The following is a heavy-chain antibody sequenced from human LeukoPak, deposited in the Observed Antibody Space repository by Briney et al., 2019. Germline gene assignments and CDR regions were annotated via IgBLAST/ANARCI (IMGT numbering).Heavy chain of an antibody. J-gene: IGHJ5*02. Sequence: ASVKVSCKASGYTFTGYYMHWVRQAPGQGLEWMGIINPSGDNTWYAQKFQGRVTMTRDTSISTAYMELSRLRSDDTAVYYCAIFPVAATDWFDPWGQGTLVTVSS. CDR1: GYTFTGYY. D-gene: IGHD2-15*01. V-gene: IGHV1-46*01. CDR2: INPSGDNT. CDR3: AIFPVAATDWFDP.